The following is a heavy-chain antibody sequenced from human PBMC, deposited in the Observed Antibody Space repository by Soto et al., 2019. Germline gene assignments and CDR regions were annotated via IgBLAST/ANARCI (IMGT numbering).Heavy chain of an antibody. CDR1: GFTFSSYG. V-gene: IGHV3-30*18. Sequence: PGGSLRLSCAASGFTFSSYGMHWVRQAPGKGLEWVAVISYDGGNKYYADSVKGRFTISRDNSKNTLYLQMNSLRAEDTAVYYCAKDLRRVVRGVTVGMDVWGQGTTVTVSS. CDR2: ISYDGGNK. CDR3: AKDLRRVVRGVTVGMDV. J-gene: IGHJ6*02. D-gene: IGHD3-10*01.